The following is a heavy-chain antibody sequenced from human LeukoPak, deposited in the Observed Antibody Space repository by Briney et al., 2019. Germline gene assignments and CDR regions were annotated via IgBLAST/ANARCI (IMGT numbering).Heavy chain of an antibody. V-gene: IGHV4-4*07. CDR1: VDSPSIYY. J-gene: IGHJ5*02. Sequence: PSETLCDTSADPVDSPSIYYRSWIWQPAGEGLWWVGRIYTSGSTNYNPSLKSRVTMSVDTSKNQFSLKLSSVTAADTAVYYCARDRAEGDYAPDNWFDPWGQGTLVTVSS. CDR2: IYTSGST. D-gene: IGHD4-17*01. CDR3: ARDRAEGDYAPDNWFDP.